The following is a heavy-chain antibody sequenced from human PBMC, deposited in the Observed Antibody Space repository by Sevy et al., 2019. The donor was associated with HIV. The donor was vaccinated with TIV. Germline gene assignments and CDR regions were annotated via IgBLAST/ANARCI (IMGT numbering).Heavy chain of an antibody. CDR1: GDSVSTNSAA. Sequence: QSQTLSLTCAIYGDSVSTNSAAWNWIRQSPSRGLEWLGRTYYRSKWYNDYAESLKSRITINPDTSKNQFSLLLHSVTPEETAVYYCTSDDVLRDYYYGMDVWGQWTTVTVSS. CDR3: TSDDVLRDYYYGMDV. CDR2: TYYRSKWYN. V-gene: IGHV6-1*01. J-gene: IGHJ6*02.